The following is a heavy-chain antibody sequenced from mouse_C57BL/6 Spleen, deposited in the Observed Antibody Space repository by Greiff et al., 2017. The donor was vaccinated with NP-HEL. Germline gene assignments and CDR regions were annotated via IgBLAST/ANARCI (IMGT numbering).Heavy chain of an antibody. CDR1: GYAFSSYW. V-gene: IGHV1-80*01. J-gene: IGHJ3*01. CDR2: IYPGDGDT. Sequence: QVQLQQSGAELVKPGASVKISCKASGYAFSSYWMNWVKQRPGKGLEWIGQIYPGDGDTNYNGKFKGKATLTADKSSSTAYMQLSRLTSEDSAVYFCARSIYDYDGPWFAYWGQGTLVTVSA. CDR3: ARSIYDYDGPWFAY. D-gene: IGHD2-4*01.